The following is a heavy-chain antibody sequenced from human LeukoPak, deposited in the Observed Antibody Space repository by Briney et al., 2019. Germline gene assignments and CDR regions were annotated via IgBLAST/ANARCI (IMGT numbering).Heavy chain of an antibody. CDR1: GFTFSSYA. CDR3: AKWGLPDSSFDY. Sequence: GGSLRLSCAASGFTFSSYAMSWVRQAPGKGLEWVSAISGSGGSTYYADSVKGRSTISRDNSKNTLYLQMNSLRAEDTAVYYCAKWGLPDSSFDYWGQGTLVTVSS. J-gene: IGHJ4*02. D-gene: IGHD6-19*01. CDR2: ISGSGGST. V-gene: IGHV3-23*01.